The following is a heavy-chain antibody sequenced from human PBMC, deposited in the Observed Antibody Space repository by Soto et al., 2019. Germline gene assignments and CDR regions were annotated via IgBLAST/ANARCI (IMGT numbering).Heavy chain of an antibody. CDR3: ARHMELHQPYYYYGMDV. CDR1: GYSFTSYW. V-gene: IGHV5-51*01. Sequence: GESLKISCKGSGYSFTSYWIGWVRQMPGKGLEWMGIIYPGDSDTRHSPSFQGQVTISADKSISTAYLQWSSLKASDTAMYYCARHMELHQPYYYYGMDVWGQGTTVTVSS. D-gene: IGHD1-7*01. J-gene: IGHJ6*02. CDR2: IYPGDSDT.